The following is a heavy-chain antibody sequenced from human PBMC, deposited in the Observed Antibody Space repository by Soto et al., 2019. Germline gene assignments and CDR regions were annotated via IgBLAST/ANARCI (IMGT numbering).Heavy chain of an antibody. J-gene: IGHJ5*02. D-gene: IGHD2-15*01. CDR2: IKSKSDGGTT. V-gene: IGHV3-15*01. CDR1: VFTFSDAW. Sequence: PGGSLTLSCAASVFTFSDAWMSLVSQSPGKGLDWVGRIKSKSDGGTTEYAAHVRGRFTISRDDSKNTLYLQMNRMKTEDTAVYYCTTDLWRIAVVVGSTGYFNTWGKGT. CDR3: TTDLWRIAVVVGSTGYFNT.